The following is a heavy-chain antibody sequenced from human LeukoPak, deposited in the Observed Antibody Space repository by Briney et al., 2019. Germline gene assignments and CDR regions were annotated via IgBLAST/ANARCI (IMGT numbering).Heavy chain of an antibody. V-gene: IGHV3-21*01. D-gene: IGHD2-2*02. Sequence: GGSLRLSCAASGFTFNNYAMNWVRQAPGKGLEWVSAITIGATDTFYLDSVKGRFTISRDNAKNSPYLQMNSLRAEDTAVYYCARARYCSSTSCYKDYWGQGTLVTVSS. CDR3: ARARYCSSTSCYKDY. J-gene: IGHJ4*02. CDR1: GFTFNNYA. CDR2: ITIGATDT.